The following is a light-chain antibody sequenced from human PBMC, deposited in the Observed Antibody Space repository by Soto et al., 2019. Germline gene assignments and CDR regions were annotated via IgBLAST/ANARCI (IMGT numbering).Light chain of an antibody. V-gene: IGKV3-20*01. CDR2: GAS. CDR3: QQYGSSPRT. CDR1: QSLTSDY. J-gene: IGKJ1*01. Sequence: IVLTQSPGTLSLSPGERATLSCRASQSLTSDYLAWYQQKPGQTPRLLIHGASSRATGIPDRFSGSGSGTDFTLTISSLEPEDFAVYYCQQYGSSPRTFGQGTKVDIK.